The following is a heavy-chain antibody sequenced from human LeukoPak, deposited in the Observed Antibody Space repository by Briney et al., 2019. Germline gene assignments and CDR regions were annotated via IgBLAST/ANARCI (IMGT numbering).Heavy chain of an antibody. V-gene: IGHV1-18*01. J-gene: IGHJ5*02. CDR3: ARQQLVPNWFDP. Sequence: GASVKVSCKASGYTFTIYGISWVRQAPGQGLEWMGWIRSNDGHTKYAQKLQGRVTMTIDTSTTTVYMELRSLTSDDTAMYYCARQQLVPNWFDPWGQGTLVTVSS. CDR2: IRSNDGHT. D-gene: IGHD6-13*01. CDR1: GYTFTIYG.